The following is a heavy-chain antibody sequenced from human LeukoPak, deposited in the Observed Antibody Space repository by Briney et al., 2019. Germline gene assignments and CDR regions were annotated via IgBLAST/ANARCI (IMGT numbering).Heavy chain of an antibody. CDR3: AKRSITYGDAFDI. J-gene: IGHJ3*02. V-gene: IGHV3-30*18. CDR1: GFTFSSYG. D-gene: IGHD1-14*01. Sequence: GGSLRLSCAASGFTFSSYGMHWVRQAPGKGLEWVAVISYDGSNKYYADSVKGRFTISRDNSKNTLYLQMDSLRAEDTAVYYCAKRSITYGDAFDIWGQGAMVTVSS. CDR2: ISYDGSNK.